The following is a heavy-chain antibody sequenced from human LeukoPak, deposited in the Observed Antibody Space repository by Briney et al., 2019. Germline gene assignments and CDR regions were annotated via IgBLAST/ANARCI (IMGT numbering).Heavy chain of an antibody. J-gene: IGHJ3*02. V-gene: IGHV4-59*01. Sequence: MTSETLSLTCTVSGGSLSSYYWSWIRQPPGKGLEWIGYIYYSGSTNYNPSLKSRVTISVDTSKNQFSLKLSSVTAADTAVYYCARGGVLRYFDWPLGDAFDIWGQGTMVTVSS. CDR1: GGSLSSYY. D-gene: IGHD3-9*01. CDR3: ARGGVLRYFDWPLGDAFDI. CDR2: IYYSGST.